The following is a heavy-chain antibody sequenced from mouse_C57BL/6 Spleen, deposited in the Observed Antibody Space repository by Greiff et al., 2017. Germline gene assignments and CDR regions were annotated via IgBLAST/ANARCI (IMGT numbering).Heavy chain of an antibody. CDR2: IYPGDGDT. J-gene: IGHJ4*01. CDR3: ARGDYSGYYAMDY. CDR1: GYAFSSYW. Sequence: QVQLQQSGAELVKPGASVKISCKASGYAFSSYWMNWVKQRPGKGLEWIGQIYPGDGDTTYNGKFTGKATLTADKSSSTAYMQLSSLTSEDSAVYFCARGDYSGYYAMDYWGQGTSVTVSS. V-gene: IGHV1-80*01. D-gene: IGHD1-1*01.